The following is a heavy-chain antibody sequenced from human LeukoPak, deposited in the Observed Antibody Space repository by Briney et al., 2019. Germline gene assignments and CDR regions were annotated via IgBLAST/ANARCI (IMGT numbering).Heavy chain of an antibody. CDR3: AKDPGYCSSTSCYGSEYFQH. J-gene: IGHJ1*01. CDR1: GFTFSSYA. CDR2: ISGSGGNT. Sequence: GGSLRLSCAASGFTFSSYAMSWVRQAPGKGLEWVSAISGSGGNTYYADSVKGRFTISRDNSKNTLYLQMNSLRAGDTAVYYCAKDPGYCSSTSCYGSEYFQHWGQGTLVTVSS. D-gene: IGHD2-2*01. V-gene: IGHV3-23*01.